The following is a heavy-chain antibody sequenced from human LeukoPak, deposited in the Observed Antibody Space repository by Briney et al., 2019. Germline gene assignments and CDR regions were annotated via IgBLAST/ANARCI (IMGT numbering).Heavy chain of an antibody. V-gene: IGHV3-21*01. Sequence: SGGSLRLSCAASGFTFSSYSMNWVCQAPGKGLEWVSSISSSSSYIYYADSVKGRFTISRDNAKNSLYLQMNSLRAEDTAVYYCARDRNLVVAATGFDYWGQGTLVTVSS. J-gene: IGHJ4*02. D-gene: IGHD2-15*01. CDR1: GFTFSSYS. CDR3: ARDRNLVVAATGFDY. CDR2: ISSSSSYI.